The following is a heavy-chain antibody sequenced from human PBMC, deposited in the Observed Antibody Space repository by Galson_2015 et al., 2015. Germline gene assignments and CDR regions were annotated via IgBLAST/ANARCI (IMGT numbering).Heavy chain of an antibody. D-gene: IGHD3-10*01. V-gene: IGHV7-4-1*02. J-gene: IGHJ4*02. CDR3: AQGTLDY. Sequence: SVKVSCKASGYTFTRYAMNWVRQAPGQGLEWMGWINTNTGNPSYAQGFAGRFVFSMDTSVSTAFLQITSLKADDTAVYYCAQGTLDYWGLRTLVTVSS. CDR2: INTNTGNP. CDR1: GYTFTRYA.